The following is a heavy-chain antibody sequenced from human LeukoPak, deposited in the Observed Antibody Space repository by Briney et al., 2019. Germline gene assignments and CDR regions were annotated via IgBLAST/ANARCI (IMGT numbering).Heavy chain of an antibody. CDR1: GGSISSYY. CDR3: ARDQPSTRSGELQPFDP. CDR2: IYTSGST. D-gene: IGHD3-10*01. Sequence: SETLSLTCTVSGGSISSYYWSWIRQPAGKGLEWIGRIYTSGSTNYNPSLKSRVTMSVDTSKNQFSLKLSSVTAADTAVYYCARDQPSTRSGELQPFDPWGQGTLVTVSS. V-gene: IGHV4-4*07. J-gene: IGHJ5*02.